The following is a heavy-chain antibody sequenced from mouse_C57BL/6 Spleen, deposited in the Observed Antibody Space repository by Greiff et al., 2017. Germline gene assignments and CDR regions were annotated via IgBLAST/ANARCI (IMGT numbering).Heavy chain of an antibody. CDR3: ARSIDYYAMDY. J-gene: IGHJ4*01. CDR1: GYTFTSYW. Sequence: VQLQQPGAELVKPGASVKLSCKASGYTFTSYWMQWVKQRPGQGLEWIGEIDPSDSYTNYNQKFKGKATLTVDTSSSTAYIQLSSLTSEDSAVYYCARSIDYYAMDYWGQGTSVTVSS. V-gene: IGHV1-50*01. CDR2: IDPSDSYT.